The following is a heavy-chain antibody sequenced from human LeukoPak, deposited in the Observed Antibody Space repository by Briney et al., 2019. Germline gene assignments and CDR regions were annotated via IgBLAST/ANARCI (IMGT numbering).Heavy chain of an antibody. CDR1: GYTFTGYY. Sequence: ASVTVSCKASGYTFTGYYMHWVRQAPGQGLEWMGWINPNSGGTNYAQKFQGRVTMTRDTSISTAYMELSRLRSDDTAVYYCARARRGTSCHDWFDPWGQGTLVTVSS. CDR3: ARARRGTSCHDWFDP. V-gene: IGHV1-2*02. D-gene: IGHD2-2*01. CDR2: INPNSGGT. J-gene: IGHJ5*02.